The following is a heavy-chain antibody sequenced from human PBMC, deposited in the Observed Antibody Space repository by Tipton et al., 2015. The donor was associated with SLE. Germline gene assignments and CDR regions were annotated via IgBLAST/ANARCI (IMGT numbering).Heavy chain of an antibody. CDR1: GYSFTSYW. CDR3: ARRNYSGGDYAGPGDY. J-gene: IGHJ4*02. Sequence: QLVQSGAEVKKPGESLKISCKGSGYSFTSYWIGWVRQMPGKGLEWMGIIYPGDSDTRYSPSFQGQVTISADKSISTAYLQWSSLKASDTAMYYCARRNYSGGDYAGPGDYWGQGTLVTVSS. V-gene: IGHV5-51*03. CDR2: IYPGDSDT. D-gene: IGHD2-21*02.